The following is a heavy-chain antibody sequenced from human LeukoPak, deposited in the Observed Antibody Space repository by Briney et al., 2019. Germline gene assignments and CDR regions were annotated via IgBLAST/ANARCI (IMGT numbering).Heavy chain of an antibody. J-gene: IGHJ4*02. CDR3: ARDPSNSGYDYLYYFDY. D-gene: IGHD5-12*01. CDR2: INPDNGGT. CDR1: GYTLTGYY. Sequence: ASVKVSCKASGYTLTGYYMHWVRQAPGRGLEWMGWINPDNGGTNYAQKFQGRVTMTRDMSISTAYMELSRLRSDDTAVYYCARDPSNSGYDYLYYFDYWGQGTLVTVSS. V-gene: IGHV1-2*02.